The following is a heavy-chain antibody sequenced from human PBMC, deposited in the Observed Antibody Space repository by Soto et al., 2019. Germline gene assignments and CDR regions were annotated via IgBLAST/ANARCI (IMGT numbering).Heavy chain of an antibody. CDR1: GYTFTGYY. J-gene: IGHJ6*02. Sequence: ASVTVSCTASGYTFTGYYMHWVRQAPGQGLEWMGWINPNSGGTNYAQKFQGWVTMTRDTSISTAYMELSRLRSDDTAVYYCARDLGGPLSEHYYLMDVWGQGTTVTVSS. CDR2: INPNSGGT. CDR3: ARDLGGPLSEHYYLMDV. D-gene: IGHD3-16*01. V-gene: IGHV1-2*04.